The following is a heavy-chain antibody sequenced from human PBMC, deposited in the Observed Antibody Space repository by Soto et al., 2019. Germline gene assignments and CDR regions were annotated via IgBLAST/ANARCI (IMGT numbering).Heavy chain of an antibody. CDR3: ARDHPWAGLFDP. Sequence: EVQLVESGGGLVQPGGSLRLSCAASGFTFSSYWMHWVRQAPGKGLVWVSRINSDGYSTNYADSVKGRFTISRDNAKNTLYLQMNSLRAEDTAVYYCARDHPWAGLFDPWGQGTLVTVSS. V-gene: IGHV3-74*01. D-gene: IGHD3-10*01. CDR2: INSDGYST. J-gene: IGHJ5*02. CDR1: GFTFSSYW.